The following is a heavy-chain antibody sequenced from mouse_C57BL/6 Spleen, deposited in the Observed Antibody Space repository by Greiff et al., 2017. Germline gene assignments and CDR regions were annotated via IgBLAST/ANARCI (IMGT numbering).Heavy chain of an antibody. V-gene: IGHV1-54*01. D-gene: IGHD2-5*01. CDR2: INPGSGGT. CDR3: ARSDYSNYAFDY. J-gene: IGHJ2*01. CDR1: GYAFTNYL. Sequence: QVQLQQSGAELVRPGPSVKVSCKASGYAFTNYLIEWVKQRPGQGLEWIGVINPGSGGTNYNEKFKGKATLTADKSSSTAYMQLSSLTSEDSAVYFCARSDYSNYAFDYWGQGTTLTVSS.